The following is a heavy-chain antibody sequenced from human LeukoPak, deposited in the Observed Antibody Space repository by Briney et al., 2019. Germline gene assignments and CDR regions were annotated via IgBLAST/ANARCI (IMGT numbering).Heavy chain of an antibody. CDR2: INPNSGGT. CDR1: GYTFTGYY. Sequence: ASVKVSCKASGYTFTGYYMHWVRQAPGHGLEWMGWINPNSGGTNYAQKFQGRVTITRDTSISTAYLELSRLRSDDTAVYYCARGVRYYDFWSGSSLNLDYWGQGTLVTVSS. J-gene: IGHJ4*02. D-gene: IGHD3-3*01. V-gene: IGHV1-2*02. CDR3: ARGVRYYDFWSGSSLNLDY.